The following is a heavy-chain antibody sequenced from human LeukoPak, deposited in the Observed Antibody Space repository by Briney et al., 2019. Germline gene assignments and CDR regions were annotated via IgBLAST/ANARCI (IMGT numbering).Heavy chain of an antibody. CDR2: IYYSGST. V-gene: IGHV4-59*01. Sequence: SETLSLTCTVSGGSISSYYWSWLRQPPGKGLEWIGYIYYSGSTNYNPSLKSRVTISVDTSKNQFSLKLSSVTAADTAVYYCARVAAGTLYYYYYTDVWGKGTTVTVSS. CDR1: GGSISSYY. J-gene: IGHJ6*03. D-gene: IGHD6-13*01. CDR3: ARVAAGTLYYYYYTDV.